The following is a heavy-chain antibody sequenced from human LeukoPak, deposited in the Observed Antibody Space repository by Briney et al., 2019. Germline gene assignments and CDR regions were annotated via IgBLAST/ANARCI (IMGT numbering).Heavy chain of an antibody. V-gene: IGHV3-7*01. D-gene: IGHD2-8*02. J-gene: IGHJ4*02. CDR3: ASYLYWWSDLGY. CDR2: IKPDGSEK. Sequence: GGSLRISCAASGFTFRGYWMTLFREAPGMGLERAANIKPDGSEKYYVDSVKGRFTISRDNAKNTLYLQMNSLRVEDTAVYYCASYLYWWSDLGYWGQGTLVTVSS. CDR1: GFTFRGYW.